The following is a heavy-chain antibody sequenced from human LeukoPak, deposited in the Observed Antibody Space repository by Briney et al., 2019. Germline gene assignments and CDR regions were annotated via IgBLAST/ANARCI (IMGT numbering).Heavy chain of an antibody. Sequence: GASVKVSCKASGYTFTSYGISWVRQAPGQGLEWMGWISAYNGNTNYAQKLQGRVTMTTDTSTSTAYMELRSLRSDDTAVYYCARVGPISAAGTTQQSNYYYYYYMDVWGKGTTVTVSS. D-gene: IGHD1-7*01. V-gene: IGHV1-18*01. CDR1: GYTFTSYG. CDR2: ISAYNGNT. J-gene: IGHJ6*03. CDR3: ARVGPISAAGTTQQSNYYYYYYMDV.